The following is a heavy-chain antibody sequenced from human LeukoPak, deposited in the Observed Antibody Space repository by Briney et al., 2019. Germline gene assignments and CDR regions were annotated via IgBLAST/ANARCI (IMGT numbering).Heavy chain of an antibody. J-gene: IGHJ3*02. Sequence: ASVKVSCKASGYTYTGYYMHWVRQAPGQGLEWMGWINPNSGGTNYAQKFQGWVTMTRDTSISTAYMELSRLRSDDTVVYYCARTYYYDSSGANDAFDIWGQGTMVTVSS. CDR1: GYTYTGYY. V-gene: IGHV1-2*04. CDR3: ARTYYYDSSGANDAFDI. D-gene: IGHD3-22*01. CDR2: INPNSGGT.